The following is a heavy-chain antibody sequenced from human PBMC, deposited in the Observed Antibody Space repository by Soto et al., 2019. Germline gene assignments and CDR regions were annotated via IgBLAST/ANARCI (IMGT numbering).Heavy chain of an antibody. V-gene: IGHV2-5*02. J-gene: IGHJ4*02. Sequence: QITLKESGPTLMKPTQTLTLTCTFSGFLLSTSGVGVGWIRQPPGKALEWLALIYWDDDKRYSPSLKSRLTLTKDNSKNQVVLTMTNMDPVDTATYYCAHIGAVIYFDYWGQGTLVTVSS. D-gene: IGHD3-16*02. CDR3: AHIGAVIYFDY. CDR1: GFLLSTSGVG. CDR2: IYWDDDK.